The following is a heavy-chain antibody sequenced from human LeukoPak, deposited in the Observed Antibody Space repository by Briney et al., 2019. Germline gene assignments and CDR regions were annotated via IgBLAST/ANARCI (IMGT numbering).Heavy chain of an antibody. CDR2: IWYDESKK. CDR3: ARDPAAAGTNYFDY. CDR1: GFTFSTYG. Sequence: GGSLRLSCAVSGFTFSTYGMHWVRQAPGKGLEWVAVIWYDESKKYYADSVKGRFTISRDNSKNTLYLQMNSLRAEDTAVYYCARDPAAAGTNYFDYWGQGTLVTVSS. V-gene: IGHV3-33*01. J-gene: IGHJ4*02. D-gene: IGHD6-13*01.